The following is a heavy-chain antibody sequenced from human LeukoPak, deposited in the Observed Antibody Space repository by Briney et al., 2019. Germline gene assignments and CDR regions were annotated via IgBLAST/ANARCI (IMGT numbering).Heavy chain of an antibody. Sequence: TGGSLRLSCVASGFSFSSYAMTWVGQAPGKGLEWVSAISGSGSYTYYADSVKGRFTISRDNSKNTLSLQMNILRAEDTAAYYCAKGSRWELPIDYWGQGTLVTVSS. CDR1: GFSFSSYA. D-gene: IGHD1-26*01. CDR3: AKGSRWELPIDY. V-gene: IGHV3-23*01. J-gene: IGHJ4*02. CDR2: ISGSGSYT.